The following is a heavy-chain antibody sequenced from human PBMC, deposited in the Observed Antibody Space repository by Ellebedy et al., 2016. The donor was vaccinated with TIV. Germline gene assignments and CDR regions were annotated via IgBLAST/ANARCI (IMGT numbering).Heavy chain of an antibody. Sequence: GGSLRLSXTASGFTFGDYAMSWFRQAPGKGLEWVAVIWYDGSNKYYADSVKGRFTISRDNAKNSLYLQMNSLRPEDTAFYYCAKDLTIAPTGSIDYWGQGTLVTVSS. CDR2: IWYDGSNK. CDR3: AKDLTIAPTGSIDY. V-gene: IGHV3-33*03. D-gene: IGHD6-13*01. CDR1: GFTFGDYA. J-gene: IGHJ4*02.